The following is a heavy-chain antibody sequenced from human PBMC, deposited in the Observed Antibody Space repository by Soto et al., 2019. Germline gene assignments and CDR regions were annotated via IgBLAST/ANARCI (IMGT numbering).Heavy chain of an antibody. J-gene: IGHJ3*02. CDR2: ISGSGGST. D-gene: IGHD3-22*01. V-gene: IGHV3-23*01. Sequence: GSLRLSCAASGFTFSSYAMSWVRQAPGKGLEWVSAISGSGGSTYYADSVKGRFTISRDNSKNTLYLQMNSLRAEDTAVYYCAKFYKYYYDSSGYYPFHDAFDIWGQGTMVTVSS. CDR1: GFTFSSYA. CDR3: AKFYKYYYDSSGYYPFHDAFDI.